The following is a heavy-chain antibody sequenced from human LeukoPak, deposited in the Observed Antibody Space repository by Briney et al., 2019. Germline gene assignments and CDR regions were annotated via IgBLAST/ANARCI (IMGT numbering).Heavy chain of an antibody. Sequence: ASVKVSCKASGYTFTSYGISWVRQAPGQGLEWMGGIIPIFGTANYAQKFQGRVTITADKSTSTAYMELSSLRSEDTAVYYCARGENLSGYYTYYFDYWGQGTLVTVSS. V-gene: IGHV1-69*06. CDR1: GYTFTSYG. CDR2: IIPIFGTA. D-gene: IGHD3-3*01. J-gene: IGHJ4*02. CDR3: ARGENLSGYYTYYFDY.